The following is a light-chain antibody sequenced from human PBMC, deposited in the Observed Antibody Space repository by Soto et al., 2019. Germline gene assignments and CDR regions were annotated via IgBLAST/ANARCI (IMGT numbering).Light chain of an antibody. CDR3: QQNNKWPPVT. Sequence: EVVMTQSPATVSVSPGEGVTLSCRASQTISNDLAWYQQKPGQAPRLLIYGASTRATGVPARLSGGGSGKKVTLPTSSVLSEDFAFYYCQQNNKWPPVTFGGGTKVEIK. CDR1: QTISND. V-gene: IGKV3-15*01. J-gene: IGKJ4*01. CDR2: GAS.